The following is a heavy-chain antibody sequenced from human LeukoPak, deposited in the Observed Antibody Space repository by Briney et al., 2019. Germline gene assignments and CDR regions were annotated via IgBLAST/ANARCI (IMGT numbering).Heavy chain of an antibody. CDR1: GFTFSSYS. CDR3: ARGSRYSSGWYDY. D-gene: IGHD6-19*01. CDR2: ISSSSSYI. Sequence: GGSLRLSCAASGFTFSSYSTNWVRQAPGKGLEWVSSISSSSSYIYYADSVKGRFTISRDNAKNSLYLQMNSLRAEDTAVYYCARGSRYSSGWYDYWGQGTLVTVSS. J-gene: IGHJ4*02. V-gene: IGHV3-21*01.